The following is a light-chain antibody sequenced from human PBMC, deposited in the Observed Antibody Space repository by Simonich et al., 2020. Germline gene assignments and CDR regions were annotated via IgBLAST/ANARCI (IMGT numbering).Light chain of an antibody. CDR2: STN. J-gene: IGLJ3*02. V-gene: IGLV8-61*01. CDR3: VLYMGSGIWV. CDR1: SGSVSTSYY. Sequence: QTVVTQEPSFSVSPGGTVTLTCGLSSGSVSTSYYPSWYQQTPGHAPRTLSYSTNTRSSGVPDRFSGSILGNKAALTITGAQADDESDYYCVLYMGSGIWVFGGGTKLTVL.